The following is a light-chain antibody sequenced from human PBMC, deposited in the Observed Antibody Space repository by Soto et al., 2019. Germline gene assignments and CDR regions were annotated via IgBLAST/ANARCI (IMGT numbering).Light chain of an antibody. J-gene: IGKJ2*01. CDR3: QQYNNWPRT. CDR1: QSVSSN. Sequence: EIVMTQSPATLSVSPGESATLSCRASQSVSSNFAWYQQKPGQAPRLLIYGASTRATGIPARFSGSGSGTEFTLTISSLQSEDFAVYYCQQYNNWPRTFGQGTKLEIK. V-gene: IGKV3-15*01. CDR2: GAS.